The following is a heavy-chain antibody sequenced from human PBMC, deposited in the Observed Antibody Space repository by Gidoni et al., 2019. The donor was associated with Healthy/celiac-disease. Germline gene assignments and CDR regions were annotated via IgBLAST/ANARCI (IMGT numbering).Heavy chain of an antibody. J-gene: IGHJ4*02. CDR1: GGAISSYY. V-gene: IGHV4-59*01. Sequence: QVQLQESGPGLVKPSETLSLTCTGPGGAISSYYWSWIRQPPGKGLAWIGYIYDSGSTNDNPSLKSRVTISVDTSKNQFSLKLSSVTAADTAVYYCARGVDGYTQDYWGQGTLVTVSS. D-gene: IGHD5-12*01. CDR3: ARGVDGYTQDY. CDR2: IYDSGST.